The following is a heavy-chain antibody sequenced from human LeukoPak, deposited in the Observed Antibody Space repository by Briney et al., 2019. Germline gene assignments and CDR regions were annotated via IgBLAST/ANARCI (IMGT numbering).Heavy chain of an antibody. J-gene: IGHJ6*03. D-gene: IGHD2-2*01. CDR1: GGSFSGYY. CDR3: ASVNRYCSSTSCLYRGKYYYYYMDV. Sequence: SETLSLTCAVYGGSFSGYYWSWIRQPPGKGLEWIGDIYHSGSNNYNPYLKSRVTISVDTSKNQFSLKLSSVTAADTAVYYCASVNRYCSSTSCLYRGKYYYYYMDVWGKGTTVTVSS. V-gene: IGHV4-34*01. CDR2: IYHSGSN.